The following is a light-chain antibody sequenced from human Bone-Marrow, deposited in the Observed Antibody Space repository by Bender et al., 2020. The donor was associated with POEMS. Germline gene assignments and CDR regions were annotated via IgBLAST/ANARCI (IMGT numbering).Light chain of an antibody. Sequence: QSVLTQPPSVSGAPGQRVTISCTGSSSNTGSGYDINWYQHLPGTAPKLLIYGYNNRPSGVPDRFSGSKSGTSASLTISGLRSEDEGDYYCASWDDSLSGRVFGGGTKLTVL. J-gene: IGLJ3*02. V-gene: IGLV1-40*01. CDR2: GYN. CDR3: ASWDDSLSGRV. CDR1: SSNTGSGYD.